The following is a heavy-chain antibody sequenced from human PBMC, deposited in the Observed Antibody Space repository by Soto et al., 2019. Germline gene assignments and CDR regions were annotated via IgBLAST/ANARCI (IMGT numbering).Heavy chain of an antibody. D-gene: IGHD6-6*01. CDR2: ISSNGGST. Sequence: GGSLRLSCSASGFTFSSYAMHWVRQAPGKGLEYVSAISSNGGSTYYADSVKGRFTISRDNSKNTLYLQMSSLRAEDTAVYYCVKGGRSSSSEGYYYGMDVWGQGTTVTVSS. J-gene: IGHJ6*02. V-gene: IGHV3-64D*08. CDR1: GFTFSSYA. CDR3: VKGGRSSSSEGYYYGMDV.